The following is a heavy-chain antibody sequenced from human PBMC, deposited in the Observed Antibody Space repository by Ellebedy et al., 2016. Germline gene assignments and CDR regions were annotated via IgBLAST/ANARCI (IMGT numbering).Heavy chain of an antibody. V-gene: IGHV3-15*07. J-gene: IGHJ4*02. Sequence: GGSLRLSCAASGLAFTNAWMNWVRQAPGKGLEWVGHIKSKLNGGTTDYAAPVKGRFTISRDSSKNTLYLDMDSLRAEDTAIYYCAKCRHINGCLLDYWGQGTLVTVSS. CDR1: GLAFTNAW. CDR3: AKCRHINGCLLDY. D-gene: IGHD6-19*01. CDR2: IKSKLNGGTT.